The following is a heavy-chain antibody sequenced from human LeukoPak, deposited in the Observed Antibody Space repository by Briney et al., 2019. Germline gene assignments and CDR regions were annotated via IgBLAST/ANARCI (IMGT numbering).Heavy chain of an antibody. CDR3: AELGITMIGGV. CDR1: GFTFDDYT. CDR2: ISSSGSTI. D-gene: IGHD3-10*02. V-gene: IGHV3-48*03. Sequence: GGSLRLSCAASGFTFDDYTMHWVRQTPGKGLEWVSYISSSGSTIYYADSVKGRFTISRDNAKNSLYLQMNSLRAEDTAVYYCAELGITMIGGVWGKGTTVTISS. J-gene: IGHJ6*04.